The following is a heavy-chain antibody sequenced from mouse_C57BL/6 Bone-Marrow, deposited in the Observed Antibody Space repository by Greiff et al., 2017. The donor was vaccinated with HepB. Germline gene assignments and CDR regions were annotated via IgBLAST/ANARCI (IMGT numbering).Heavy chain of an antibody. D-gene: IGHD1-1*01. Sequence: EVQLQESGPELVKPGASVKISCKASGYSFTGYYMNWVKQSPEKSLEWIGEINPSTGGTTYNQKFKAKATLTVDKSSSTAYMQLKSLTSEDSAVYYCARLRSITTVAMDYWGQGTSVTVSS. CDR3: ARLRSITTVAMDY. J-gene: IGHJ4*01. CDR2: INPSTGGT. CDR1: GYSFTGYY. V-gene: IGHV1-42*01.